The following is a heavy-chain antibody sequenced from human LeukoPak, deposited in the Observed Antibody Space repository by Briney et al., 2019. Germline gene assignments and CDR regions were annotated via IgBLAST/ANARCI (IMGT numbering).Heavy chain of an antibody. V-gene: IGHV4-39*01. D-gene: IGHD3-16*02. CDR2: IYYNADT. Sequence: SGTLCLTCTVSGASISSNSFSWGWIRPPPGQGLECIGTIYYNADTSYNPSPKSRVSMSVDTSASQSSLKLSSVTAADTAVYYCAVRLYRHYHWFDSWGQGTLVTVSS. CDR1: GASISSNSFS. J-gene: IGHJ5*01. CDR3: AVRLYRHYHWFDS.